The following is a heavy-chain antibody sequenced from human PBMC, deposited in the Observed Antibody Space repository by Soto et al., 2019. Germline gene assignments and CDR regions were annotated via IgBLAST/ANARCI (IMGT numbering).Heavy chain of an antibody. V-gene: IGHV1-46*01. D-gene: IGHD6-6*01. CDR2: INPNGGST. J-gene: IGHJ4*02. CDR3: AREAIEYSSSVNAY. Sequence: ASVKVSCKASGYTFSRYYMHWVRQAPGQGLEWMGKINPNGGSTSYAQNFQGRVTMTRDTSTSTVYMELRSLRSEDTAVYYCAREAIEYSSSVNAYWGQGTLVPVSS. CDR1: GYTFSRYY.